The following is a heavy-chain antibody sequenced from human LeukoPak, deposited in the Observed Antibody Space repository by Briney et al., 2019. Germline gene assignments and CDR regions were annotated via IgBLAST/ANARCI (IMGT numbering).Heavy chain of an antibody. V-gene: IGHV3-33*08. CDR3: ARARAYYGSRGHAFDI. J-gene: IGHJ3*02. CDR1: GFTFSSYA. Sequence: PGGSLRLSCAASGFTFSSYAMSWVRQAPGKGLEWVAVIWYDGSNKYYADSVKGRFTISRDNSKNTLYLQMNSLRAEDTAFYYCARARAYYGSRGHAFDIWGQGTMVTVSS. D-gene: IGHD3-10*01. CDR2: IWYDGSNK.